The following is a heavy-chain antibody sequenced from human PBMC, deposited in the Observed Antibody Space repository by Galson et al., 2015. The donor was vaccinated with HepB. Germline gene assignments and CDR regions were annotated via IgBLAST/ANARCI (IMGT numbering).Heavy chain of an antibody. Sequence: SLRLSCAASGFTFSNYAMSWVRQAPGKGLEWVSIISGSGGSTYYADSVKGRFTISRDNSKNTLYLQMNSLRAEDTAVYYCAKDGGYGSGSYYRVYFQHWGQGTLVTVSS. CDR1: GFTFSNYA. J-gene: IGHJ1*01. CDR3: AKDGGYGSGSYYRVYFQH. CDR2: ISGSGGST. V-gene: IGHV3-23*01. D-gene: IGHD3-10*01.